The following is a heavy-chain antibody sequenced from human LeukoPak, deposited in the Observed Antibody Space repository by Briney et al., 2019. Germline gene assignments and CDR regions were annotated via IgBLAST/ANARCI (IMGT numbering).Heavy chain of an antibody. Sequence: ASVKVSCKASGYTFTDYFMNWVRQAPGQGLEWMGWINPNSGGTNYAQKFQGRVTMTRDTSISTAYMELSRLRSDDTAVYYCARDPLSDLGNDYWGQGTLVTVSS. CDR3: ARDPLSDLGNDY. V-gene: IGHV1-2*02. CDR2: INPNSGGT. CDR1: GYTFTDYF. J-gene: IGHJ4*02. D-gene: IGHD1-26*01.